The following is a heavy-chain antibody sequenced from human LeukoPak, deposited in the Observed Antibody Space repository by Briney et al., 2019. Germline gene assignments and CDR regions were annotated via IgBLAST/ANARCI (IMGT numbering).Heavy chain of an antibody. CDR3: ARLSEFSGYSLDY. CDR2: ISSSSYI. CDR1: GFTFSSYG. Sequence: PGGSLRLSCAASGFTFSSYGMHWVRQAPGKGLEWVSSISSSSYIYYSDSVKGRFTISRDNAKNSLYLQMNSLRAEDPAVYYFARLSEFSGYSLDYWGQGTLVTVSS. J-gene: IGHJ4*02. D-gene: IGHD3-22*01. V-gene: IGHV3-21*01.